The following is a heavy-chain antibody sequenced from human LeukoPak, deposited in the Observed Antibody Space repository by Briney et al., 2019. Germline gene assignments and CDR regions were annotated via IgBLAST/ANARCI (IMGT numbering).Heavy chain of an antibody. CDR3: AKAPQGGYPFVEYYFDY. D-gene: IGHD5-12*01. Sequence: GGSLRLSCAASGFTFSSYAMSWVRQAPGKGLEWVSAISGSGGSTYYADSVKGRFTISRDNSKNTLYLQMNSLRAEDTAVYYCAKAPQGGYPFVEYYFDYWGQGTLVTVSS. V-gene: IGHV3-23*01. J-gene: IGHJ4*02. CDR1: GFTFSSYA. CDR2: ISGSGGST.